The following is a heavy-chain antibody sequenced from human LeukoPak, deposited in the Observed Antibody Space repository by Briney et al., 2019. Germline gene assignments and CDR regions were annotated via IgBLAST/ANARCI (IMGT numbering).Heavy chain of an antibody. V-gene: IGHV5-51*01. CDR1: GYSFTSYW. D-gene: IGHD6-13*01. CDR2: IYPADSDT. CDR3: ARQGSWPPDAFDI. Sequence: GESLKIPGKGSGYSFTSYWIGWLRQMPGKGLDWMGIIYPADSDTRYSPSFQGQLTISADKSISPSYLQWSSLKASDTAMYYCARQGSWPPDAFDIWGKGTMVTVS. J-gene: IGHJ3*02.